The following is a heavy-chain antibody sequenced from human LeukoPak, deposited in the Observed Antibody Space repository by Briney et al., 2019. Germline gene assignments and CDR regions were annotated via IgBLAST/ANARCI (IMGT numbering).Heavy chain of an antibody. V-gene: IGHV1-2*02. Sequence: ASVKVSCKASGFTLIDYIHWGRQDPRQGLQWMGWIKPNSGDTEYAQKFQGRVTMTRDTSISTVYMELSSLRSDDTAVYYCARADSVPAGDYHYWYMDVWGKGTTVTVSS. CDR2: IKPNSGDT. CDR1: GFTLIDY. D-gene: IGHD6-13*01. J-gene: IGHJ6*03. CDR3: ARADSVPAGDYHYWYMDV.